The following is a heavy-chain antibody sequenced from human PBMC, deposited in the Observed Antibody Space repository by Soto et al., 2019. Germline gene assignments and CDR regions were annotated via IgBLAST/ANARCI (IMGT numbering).Heavy chain of an antibody. Sequence: SETLSLTCAVYGGSFSGYYWSWIRQPPGKGLEWIGEINHSGSTNYNPSLKSRVTISVDTSKNQFSLKLSSVTAADTAVYYCARIKGLGVVVAATAWFDPWGQGTLVT. CDR2: INHSGST. CDR3: ARIKGLGVVVAATAWFDP. V-gene: IGHV4-34*01. J-gene: IGHJ5*02. CDR1: GGSFSGYY. D-gene: IGHD2-15*01.